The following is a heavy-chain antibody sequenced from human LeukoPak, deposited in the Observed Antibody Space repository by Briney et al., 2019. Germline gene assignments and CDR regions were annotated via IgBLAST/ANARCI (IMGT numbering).Heavy chain of an antibody. CDR1: GYTFTGYY. CDR2: INPNSGGT. J-gene: IGHJ6*02. CDR3: ARENIVVVPGNYYYYGMDV. V-gene: IGHV1-2*06. Sequence: ASVKVSCKASGYTFTGYYMHWVRQAPGQGLEWMGRINPNSGGTNYAQKFQGRVTMTRNTSISTAYMELSSLRSEDTAVYYCARENIVVVPGNYYYYGMDVWGQGTTVTVSS. D-gene: IGHD2-2*01.